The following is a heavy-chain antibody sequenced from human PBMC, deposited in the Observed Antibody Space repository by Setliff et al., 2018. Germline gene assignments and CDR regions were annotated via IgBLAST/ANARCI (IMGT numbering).Heavy chain of an antibody. D-gene: IGHD3-3*01. CDR2: IYTSWST. V-gene: IGHV4-61*09. Sequence: PSETLSLTCTVSGDSISSRRNYWGWFRQPAGKELEWIGQIYTSWSTNYNPSLKSRVTISLDTSKNQFSLSLTSVTAEDTAVYYCGRMSGFQYIDVWDKGTTVTVS. J-gene: IGHJ6*03. CDR1: GDSISSRRNY. CDR3: GRMSGFQYIDV.